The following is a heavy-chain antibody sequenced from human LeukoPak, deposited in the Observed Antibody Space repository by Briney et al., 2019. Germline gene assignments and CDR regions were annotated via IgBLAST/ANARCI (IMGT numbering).Heavy chain of an antibody. D-gene: IGHD4-23*01. CDR3: VRRAGGYSHPYDY. CDR1: GFTLSSNY. Sequence: PGGSLRLSCAVSGFTLSSNYMSWVRQAPGEGLEWVSRIYSGGGTYYSDSVRGRLTISRDDSKNTLYPQMNSLRAEDTAVYYCVRRAGGYSHPYDYWGQGTLVTVSS. CDR2: IYSGGGT. V-gene: IGHV3-53*01. J-gene: IGHJ4*02.